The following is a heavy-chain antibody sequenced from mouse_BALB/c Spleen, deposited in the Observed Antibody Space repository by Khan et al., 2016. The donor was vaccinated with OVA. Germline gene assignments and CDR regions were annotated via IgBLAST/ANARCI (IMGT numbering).Heavy chain of an antibody. CDR3: ARRGLRWDFDY. CDR2: INPSTGYT. Sequence: QVQLQQSGAELAKPGASVKMSCKASGYTFINYWILWVKQRPGQGLEWIGYINPSTGYTEYNPNFKDKATLTADKSSSTAYMQLSSLTSEDSAVYYCARRGLRWDFDYWGQGTTLTGSS. CDR1: GYTFINYW. V-gene: IGHV1-7*01. J-gene: IGHJ2*01. D-gene: IGHD1-1*01.